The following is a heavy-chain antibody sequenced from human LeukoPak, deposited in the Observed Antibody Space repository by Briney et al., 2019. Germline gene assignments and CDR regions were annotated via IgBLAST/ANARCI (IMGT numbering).Heavy chain of an antibody. J-gene: IGHJ4*02. V-gene: IGHV1-2*02. CDR1: GYTFTGYY. D-gene: IGHD3-10*01. Sequence: ASVKVSCKASGYTFTGYYMHWVRHAPGQGLEWMGWINPNSGGTNYAQKFQGRVTMTRDTSISTAYMELSRLRSDDTAVYYCARAPITMVRGVEIDYWGQGTLVTVSS. CDR3: ARAPITMVRGVEIDY. CDR2: INPNSGGT.